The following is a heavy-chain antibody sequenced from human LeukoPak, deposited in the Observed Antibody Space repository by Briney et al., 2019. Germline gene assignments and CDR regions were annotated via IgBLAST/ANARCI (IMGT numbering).Heavy chain of an antibody. Sequence: SETLSLTCTVSGGSISSYYWSWIRQPPGKGLEWIGYIYYSGSTNYSPSLKSRVTISVDTSKNQFSLKLSSVTAADTAVYYCARLVEMATILDYWGQGTLVTVSS. CDR3: ARLVEMATILDY. CDR2: IYYSGST. V-gene: IGHV4-59*01. D-gene: IGHD5-24*01. J-gene: IGHJ4*02. CDR1: GGSISSYY.